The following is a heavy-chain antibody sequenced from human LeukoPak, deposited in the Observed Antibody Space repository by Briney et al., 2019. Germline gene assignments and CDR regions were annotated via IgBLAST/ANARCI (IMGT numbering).Heavy chain of an antibody. V-gene: IGHV3-30-3*01. CDR3: ASTVGATRDAFDI. J-gene: IGHJ3*02. CDR2: ISYDGSNK. CDR1: GFTFSSYA. Sequence: GRSLRLSCAASGFTFSSYAMHWVRQAPGKGLEWVAVISYDGSNKYYADSVKGRFTISRDNSKNTLYLQMNSLRAEDTAVYYCASTVGATRDAFDIWGQGTMVTVSS. D-gene: IGHD1-26*01.